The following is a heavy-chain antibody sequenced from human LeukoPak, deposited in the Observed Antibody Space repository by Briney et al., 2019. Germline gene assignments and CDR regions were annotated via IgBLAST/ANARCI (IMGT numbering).Heavy chain of an antibody. CDR2: IYYSGST. Sequence: SETLSLTCTVSGGSVSSGSYYWSWIRQPPGKGLEWIGYIYYSGSTNYNPSLKSRVTISVDTSKNQFSLRLSSVTAADTAVYYCARVDANWGFIDYWGQGTLVTVSS. CDR1: GGSVSSGSYY. V-gene: IGHV4-61*01. D-gene: IGHD7-27*01. J-gene: IGHJ4*02. CDR3: ARVDANWGFIDY.